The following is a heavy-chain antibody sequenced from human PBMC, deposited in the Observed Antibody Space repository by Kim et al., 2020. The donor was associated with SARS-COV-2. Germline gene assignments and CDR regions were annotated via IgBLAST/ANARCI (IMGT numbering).Heavy chain of an antibody. Sequence: GGSLRLSCAASGFTFGDYYMTYIRQVPGKGLEWVSFISTNGSVIDYADSVKGRFTISRDNGKNSLYLQMNNLRPEDTAVYYCVRGKVDHYNLSVDHRGQGNLVTVSP. D-gene: IGHD4-4*01. J-gene: IGHJ4*02. CDR2: ISTNGSVI. CDR1: GFTFGDYY. CDR3: VRGKVDHYNLSVDH. V-gene: IGHV3-11*04.